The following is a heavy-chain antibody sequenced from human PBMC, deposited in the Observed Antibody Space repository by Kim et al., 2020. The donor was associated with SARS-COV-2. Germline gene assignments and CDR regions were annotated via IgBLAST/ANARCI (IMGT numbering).Heavy chain of an antibody. CDR3: ATRMSPAIRP. J-gene: IGHJ4*02. CDR2: ISPRDGT. CDR1: GYTLTGLF. V-gene: IGHV1-2*02. Sequence: ASVKVSCKIFGYTLTGLFMHWVRQAPGQGLEWMGWISPRDGTNLAQKFQGRVTLTWDTSITTVYMELPSLRSDDTAVYYCATRMSPAIRPWGQGTLVTVS. D-gene: IGHD3-3*01.